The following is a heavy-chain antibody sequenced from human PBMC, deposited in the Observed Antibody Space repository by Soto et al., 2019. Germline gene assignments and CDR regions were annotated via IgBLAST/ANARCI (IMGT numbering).Heavy chain of an antibody. CDR2: INTDGSST. CDR3: ARVTGTYYHFDY. CDR1: GFTFSSYA. J-gene: IGHJ4*02. V-gene: IGHV3-74*02. Sequence: EVQLLESGGGLVQPGGSLRLSCAASGFTFSSYAMSWVRQAPGKGLVWVSRINTDGSSTTYADSVKGRFTISRDNAKNTLYLQMNSLRAEDTAVYYCARVTGTYYHFDYWGQGTLVTVSS. D-gene: IGHD1-26*01.